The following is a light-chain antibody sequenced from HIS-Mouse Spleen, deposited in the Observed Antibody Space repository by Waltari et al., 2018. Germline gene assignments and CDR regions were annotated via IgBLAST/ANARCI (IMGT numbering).Light chain of an antibody. CDR2: EGS. CDR3: CSYAGSSTSVV. J-gene: IGLJ2*01. V-gene: IGLV2-23*01. CDR1: SSYFGSYNL. Sequence: QSALTQPASVSGSPGQSITISCTGTSSYFGSYNLVPWYQQHPGKAPKLMIYEGSKRPSGVSNRFSGSKSGNTASLTISGLQAEDEADYYCCSYAGSSTSVVFGGGTKLTVL.